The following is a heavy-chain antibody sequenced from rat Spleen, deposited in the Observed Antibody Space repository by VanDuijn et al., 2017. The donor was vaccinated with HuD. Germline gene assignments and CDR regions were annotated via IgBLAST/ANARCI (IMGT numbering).Heavy chain of an antibody. V-gene: IGHV5S23*01. Sequence: EVQLVESGGGLVQPGRSLKLSCAVSGFTFSNSAMAWVRQAPTKGLEWVASITDRGDSTYYRDSVKGRFTISRDNAKSTLYLQMDSLRSEDTATYYCARHSEGTDHWYFDFWGPGTMVTVSS. CDR3: ARHSEGTDHWYFDF. CDR1: GFTFSNSA. J-gene: IGHJ1*01. D-gene: IGHD1-11*01. CDR2: ITDRGDST.